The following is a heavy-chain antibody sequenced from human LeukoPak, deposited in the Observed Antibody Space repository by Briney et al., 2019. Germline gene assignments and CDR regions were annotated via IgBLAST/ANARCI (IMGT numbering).Heavy chain of an antibody. J-gene: IGHJ4*02. CDR3: AKNLNSYGYY. V-gene: IGHV3-43*02. Sequence: GGSLRLSCAASGFTFDDSAMHWVRQAPGKGLEWVSLISGDGVSTYYADSVKGRFTISRDNSKNSLYLQMNSLRTEDTASYYCAKNLNSYGYYWGQGTLVTVSS. CDR1: GFTFDDSA. CDR2: ISGDGVST. D-gene: IGHD5-18*01.